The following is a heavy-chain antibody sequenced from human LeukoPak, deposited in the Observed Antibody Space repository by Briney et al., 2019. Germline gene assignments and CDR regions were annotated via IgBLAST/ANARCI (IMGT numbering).Heavy chain of an antibody. Sequence: GGSLRLSCAASGFTFSDYSLNWVRQAPGKGLEWVSVIYSGGSTYYADSVKGRFTISRDNSKNTLYLQMNSLRAEDTAVYYCARGENGYSYGHPMDYWGQGTLVTVSS. CDR1: GFTFSDYS. CDR2: IYSGGST. V-gene: IGHV3-66*01. D-gene: IGHD5-18*01. CDR3: ARGENGYSYGHPMDY. J-gene: IGHJ4*02.